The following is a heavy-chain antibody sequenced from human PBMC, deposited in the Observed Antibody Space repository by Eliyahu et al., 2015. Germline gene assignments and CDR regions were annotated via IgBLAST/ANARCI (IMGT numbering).Heavy chain of an antibody. V-gene: IGHV1-3*01. Sequence: GQRLEWMGWINAGNGNTKYSQKFQGRVTITRDTSASTAYMELSSLRSEDTAVYYCARADEYYDSSWRWFDPWGQGTLVTVSS. J-gene: IGHJ5*02. CDR2: INAGNGNT. CDR3: ARADEYYDSSWRWFDP. D-gene: IGHD3-22*01.